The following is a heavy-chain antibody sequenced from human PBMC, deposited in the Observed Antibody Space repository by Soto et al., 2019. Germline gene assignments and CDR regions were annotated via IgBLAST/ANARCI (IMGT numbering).Heavy chain of an antibody. Sequence: ASETLSLTCTVSGCSISSGGYYWSWIRQHPGKGLEWIGYIYYSGSTYYNPSLKSRVTISVDTSKNQFSLKLSSVTAADTAVYYCARDGFHPGYSRNWFDPWGQGTLVTVSS. V-gene: IGHV4-31*03. CDR2: IYYSGST. J-gene: IGHJ5*02. D-gene: IGHD5-18*01. CDR1: GCSISSGGYY. CDR3: ARDGFHPGYSRNWFDP.